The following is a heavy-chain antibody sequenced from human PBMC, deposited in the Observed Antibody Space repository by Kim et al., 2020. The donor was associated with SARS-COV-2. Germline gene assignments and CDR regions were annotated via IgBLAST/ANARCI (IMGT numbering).Heavy chain of an antibody. D-gene: IGHD3-22*01. CDR2: ISAYNGNT. V-gene: IGHV1-18*04. CDR1: GYTFTSYG. J-gene: IGHJ5*02. Sequence: ASVKVSCKASGYTFTSYGISWVRQAPGQGLEWMRWISAYNGNTNYAQKLQGRVTMTTETSTSTAYMELRSLRSDDTAVYYCARGPRITMIVVVITTDNWFDPWGQGTLVTVSS. CDR3: ARGPRITMIVVVITTDNWFDP.